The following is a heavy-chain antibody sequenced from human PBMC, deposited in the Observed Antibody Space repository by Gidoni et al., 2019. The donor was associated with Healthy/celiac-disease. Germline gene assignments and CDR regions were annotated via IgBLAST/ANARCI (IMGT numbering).Heavy chain of an antibody. D-gene: IGHD6-19*01. CDR1: GFTFSSYW. CDR3: ARDEWLVRDYYYMDV. V-gene: IGHV3-7*03. CDR2: IKQDGSEK. J-gene: IGHJ6*03. Sequence: EVQLVESGGGLVQPGGSLRLSCAASGFTFSSYWMGWVRQAPGKGLEWVANIKQDGSEKYYVDSVKGRFTISRDNAKNSLYLQMNSRRAEDTAVYYCARDEWLVRDYYYMDVWGKGTTVTVSS.